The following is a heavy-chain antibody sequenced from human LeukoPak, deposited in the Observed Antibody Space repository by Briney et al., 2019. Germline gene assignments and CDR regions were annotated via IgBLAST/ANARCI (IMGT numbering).Heavy chain of an antibody. J-gene: IGHJ4*02. CDR1: GFTFSTYS. Sequence: PGGSLRLSCAASGFTFSTYSMSWVRQAPGKGLDWVASINQDGSAEYYVDSVRGRFTISRDNVKNSLYLQVNSLRVDDTAVYYCVRLFGGVTTFDYWGQGTLVTVSS. CDR2: INQDGSAE. D-gene: IGHD4-17*01. V-gene: IGHV3-7*01. CDR3: VRLFGGVTTFDY.